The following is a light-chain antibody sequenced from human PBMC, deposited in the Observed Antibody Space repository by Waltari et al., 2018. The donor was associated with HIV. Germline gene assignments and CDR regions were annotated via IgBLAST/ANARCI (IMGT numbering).Light chain of an antibody. J-gene: IGLJ2*01. CDR3: TSYTVRRALI. CDR1: NRDLHVYDS. CDR2: GFS. V-gene: IGLV2-14*03. Sequence: HSALTQPASISGSPGQSVTISCTGINRDLHVYDSVSWYQQLPTKAPQLIIFGFSVRPSVISHRFSGSKSGNTASLTISGLQTDDEGDYYCTSYTVRRALIFGGGTKLTVL.